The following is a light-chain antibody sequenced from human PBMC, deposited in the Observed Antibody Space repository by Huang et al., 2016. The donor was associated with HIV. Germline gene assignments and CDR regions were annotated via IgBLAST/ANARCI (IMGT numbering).Light chain of an antibody. CDR3: LQDYSYPLT. Sequence: AIQMTQSPSSLSASVGDRVTITCRASEGIKKDLGWYQQKPGKAPKILFYNASKLQGGVPSRCSGGGSDTDFTLTISSLQPEDFATYYCLQDYSYPLTFGGGTKVEFK. CDR1: EGIKKD. V-gene: IGKV1-6*01. J-gene: IGKJ4*01. CDR2: NAS.